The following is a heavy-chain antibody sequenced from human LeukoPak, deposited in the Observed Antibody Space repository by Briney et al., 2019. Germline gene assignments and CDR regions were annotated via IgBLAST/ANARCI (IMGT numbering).Heavy chain of an antibody. CDR3: ATDPRDSSGYTFDY. V-gene: IGHV1-8*02. D-gene: IGHD3-22*01. Sequence: ASVKVSCKSSGYTFTDYDINWVRQAAGQGLEWMGWMNPDSGNTGYAQKFQGRVTMTRDTSTNTAYMELTSLRFEDTAVYYCATDPRDSSGYTFDYWGQGTLVTVSS. CDR2: MNPDSGNT. CDR1: GYTFTDYD. J-gene: IGHJ4*02.